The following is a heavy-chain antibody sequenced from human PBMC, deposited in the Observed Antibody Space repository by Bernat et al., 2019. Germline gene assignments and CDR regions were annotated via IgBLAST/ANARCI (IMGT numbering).Heavy chain of an antibody. CDR1: GFTFSSYA. V-gene: IGHV3-23*01. CDR3: ARGSYSSTWPEYFHH. D-gene: IGHD6-13*01. J-gene: IGHJ1*01. CDR2: ISGSGGST. Sequence: EVQLLESGGGLVQPGGSLRLSCAASGFTFSSYAMSWVRQAPGKGLEWVSAISGSGGSTYYADSVKGRFTISRDNSKNTVYLEMNSLRAEDTAVYHCARGSYSSTWPEYFHHWGQGTLVTVSS.